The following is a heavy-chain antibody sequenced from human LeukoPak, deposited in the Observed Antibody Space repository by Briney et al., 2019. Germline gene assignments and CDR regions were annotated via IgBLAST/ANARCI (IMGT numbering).Heavy chain of an antibody. CDR3: ARGPRGVVVPAALGNY. V-gene: IGHV3-48*01. D-gene: IGHD2-2*01. CDR2: ISSSSSTI. CDR1: GFTFSSYS. Sequence: PGGSLRLSCAASGFTFSSYSMNWVRQAPGKGLEWVSYISSSSSTIYYADSVKGRFTISRDNAKNSLYLQMNSLRAEDTAVYYCARGPRGVVVPAALGNYWGQGTLVTVSS. J-gene: IGHJ4*02.